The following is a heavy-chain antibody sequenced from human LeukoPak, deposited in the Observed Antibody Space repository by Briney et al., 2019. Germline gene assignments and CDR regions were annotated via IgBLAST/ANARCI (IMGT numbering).Heavy chain of an antibody. CDR3: ARAVRGYSGYAAFDI. J-gene: IGHJ3*02. CDR1: GYTFTSYY. D-gene: IGHD5-12*01. Sequence: ASVKVSCKASGYTFTSYYMHWVRQAPGQGLECMGIINPSGGSTSYAQKFQGRVTMTRDMSTSTVYMELSSLRSEDTAVYYCARAVRGYSGYAAFDIWGQGTMVTVSS. CDR2: INPSGGST. V-gene: IGHV1-46*01.